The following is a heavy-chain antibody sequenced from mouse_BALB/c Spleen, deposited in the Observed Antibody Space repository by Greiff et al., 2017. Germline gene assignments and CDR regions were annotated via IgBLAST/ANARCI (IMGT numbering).Heavy chain of an antibody. D-gene: IGHD2-10*02. CDR3: ARSYGNYLFDY. J-gene: IGHJ2*01. CDR2: IRSGSSTI. V-gene: IGHV5-17*02. CDR1: GFTFSSFG. Sequence: EVQGVESGGGLVQPGGSRKLSCAASGFTFSSFGMHWVRQAPEKGLEWVAYIRSGSSTIYYADTVKGRFTISRDNPKNTLFLQMTSLRSEDTAMYYCARSYGNYLFDYWGQGTTLTVSS.